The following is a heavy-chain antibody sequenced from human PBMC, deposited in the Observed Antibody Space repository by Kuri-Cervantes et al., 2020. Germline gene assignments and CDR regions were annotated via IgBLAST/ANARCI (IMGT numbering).Heavy chain of an antibody. Sequence: GGSLRLSCAASGFTFSNAWMVWVRQAPGKGLQWVGRIKSKTNGGTTDYAALLKGRFTISRDDSKDTLYLQMNSLKTEDTAVYYCTTYASGACTYWGQGTLVTVSS. CDR1: GFTFSNAW. CDR2: IKSKTNGGTT. CDR3: TTYASGACTY. J-gene: IGHJ4*02. D-gene: IGHD1-26*01. V-gene: IGHV3-15*05.